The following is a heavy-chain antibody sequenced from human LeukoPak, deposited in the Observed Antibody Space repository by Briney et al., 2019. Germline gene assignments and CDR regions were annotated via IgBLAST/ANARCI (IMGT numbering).Heavy chain of an antibody. J-gene: IGHJ4*02. D-gene: IGHD2-21*02. CDR1: GFTFSSYA. V-gene: IGHV3-23*01. CDR2: ISGSGGST. CDR3: AKACPQTSGPIVVVTAMEGHKRGYYFDY. Sequence: HSGGSLRLSCAASGFTFSSYAMSWVRQAPGEGLEWVSAISGSGGSTYYADSVKGRFTISRDNSKNTLYLQMNSLRAEDTAVYYCAKACPQTSGPIVVVTAMEGHKRGYYFDYWGQGTLVTVSS.